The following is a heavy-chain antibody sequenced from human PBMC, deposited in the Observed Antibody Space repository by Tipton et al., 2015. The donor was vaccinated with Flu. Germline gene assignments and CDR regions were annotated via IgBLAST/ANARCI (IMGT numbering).Heavy chain of an antibody. J-gene: IGHJ6*02. D-gene: IGHD6-19*01. V-gene: IGHV4-39*07. CDR2: IYHSGST. CDR1: GGSINRSHYY. Sequence: TLSLTCTVSGGSINRSHYYWGWIRQPPGKGLEWIGSIYHSGSTFYHPSLKSRVTISVDTSKNQFSLKLSSVTAADTAVYYCARDGGVGSGWSYSGGDYYYGMNVGGQGTTVIVSS. CDR3: ARDGGVGSGWSYSGGDYYYGMNV.